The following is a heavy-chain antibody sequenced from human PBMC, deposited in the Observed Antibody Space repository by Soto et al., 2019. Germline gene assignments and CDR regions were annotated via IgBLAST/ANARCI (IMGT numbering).Heavy chain of an antibody. J-gene: IGHJ4*02. Sequence: QVQLVESGGGVVQPGKSLRLSCAASGFSFSTYGMHWVRQAPGRGLEWVALIWYDGSEKYYADSVTGRFTISRDRFRRTVGLHMQGLSDDATDGYLCAGAANSEGPTYGGQGTLDSV. CDR1: GFSFSTYG. V-gene: IGHV3-33*01. CDR2: IWYDGSEK. CDR3: AGAANSEGPTY. D-gene: IGHD1-26*01.